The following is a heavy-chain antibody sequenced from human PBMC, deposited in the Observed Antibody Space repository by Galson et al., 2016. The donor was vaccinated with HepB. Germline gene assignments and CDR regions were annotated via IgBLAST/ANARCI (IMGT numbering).Heavy chain of an antibody. V-gene: IGHV3-23*01. J-gene: IGHJ6*02. Sequence: SLRLSCAASGFTFSSYAMSWVRQAPGKGLEWVSAISGSGGSTYYAGSVKGRFTISRENAKNSLYLQMNSLRDEDTAVYYCARDGGGTGGYYYYAMDVWGQATAVTVAS. CDR1: GFTFSSYA. D-gene: IGHD1-14*01. CDR2: ISGSGGST. CDR3: ARDGGGTGGYYYYAMDV.